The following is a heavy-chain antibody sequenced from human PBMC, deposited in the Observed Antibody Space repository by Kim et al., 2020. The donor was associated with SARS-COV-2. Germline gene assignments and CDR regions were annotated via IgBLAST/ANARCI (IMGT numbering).Heavy chain of an antibody. J-gene: IGHJ4*02. CDR3: AKDRQGGWYFDY. D-gene: IGHD6-19*01. V-gene: IGHV3-9*01. Sequence: GYADSVKGRFTIARDNAKNSLYLQMNSLRAEDTALYYCAKDRQGGWYFDYWGQGTLVTVSS.